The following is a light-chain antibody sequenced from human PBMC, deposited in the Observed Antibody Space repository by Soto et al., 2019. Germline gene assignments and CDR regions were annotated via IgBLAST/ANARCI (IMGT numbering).Light chain of an antibody. J-gene: IGLJ2*01. CDR2: QDS. CDR3: QAWDSSTAGVV. V-gene: IGLV3-1*01. CDR1: KLGDKY. Sequence: SYELTQPPSVSVSLGQTASITCSGDKLGDKYACWYQQKPGQSPVLVIYQDSKRPSGIPERFSGSNSGNTATLTISGTQAMDEADYYCQAWDSSTAGVVFGGGTKLTVL.